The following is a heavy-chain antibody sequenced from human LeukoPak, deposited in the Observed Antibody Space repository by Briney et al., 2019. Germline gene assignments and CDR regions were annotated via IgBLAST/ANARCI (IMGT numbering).Heavy chain of an antibody. Sequence: PGGSLRLSCAASGFTFSSYGMHWVRQAPGKGLEWVAVIWYDGSNKYYADSVKGRFTISRDNSKNTLYLQMNSLRAEDTAVYYCAKDDLGGVSSHFDYWGQGTLVTVSS. CDR3: AKDDLGGVSSHFDY. V-gene: IGHV3-33*06. CDR2: IWYDGSNK. J-gene: IGHJ4*02. CDR1: GFTFSSYG. D-gene: IGHD3-16*01.